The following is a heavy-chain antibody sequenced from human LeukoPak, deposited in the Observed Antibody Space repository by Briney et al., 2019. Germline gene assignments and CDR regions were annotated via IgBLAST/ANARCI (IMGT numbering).Heavy chain of an antibody. J-gene: IGHJ6*02. D-gene: IGHD5-12*01. CDR3: ARDAGYSGYDRTYGMDV. CDR2: INPSGGST. V-gene: IGHV1-46*01. Sequence: ASVKVSCKASGYTLTSYDINWVRPATGQGLEWMGIINPSGGSTSYAQKFQGRVTMTRGTSTSTVYMELSSLRSEDTAVYYCARDAGYSGYDRTYGMDVWGQGTTVTVSS. CDR1: GYTLTSYD.